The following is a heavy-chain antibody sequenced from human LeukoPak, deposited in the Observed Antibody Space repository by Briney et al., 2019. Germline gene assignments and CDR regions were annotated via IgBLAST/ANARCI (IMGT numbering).Heavy chain of an antibody. CDR3: ARDLGSGKYYYGMDV. CDR2: IWYDGSNK. Sequence: GGSLRLSCAASGFTFSSYGMHWVRQAPGKGLEWVAVIWYDGSNKYYADSVKGRFTISRDNSKNTLYLQMNSLRAEDTAVYYCARDLGSGKYYYGMDVWGQGTTVTVSS. V-gene: IGHV3-33*01. D-gene: IGHD3-10*01. J-gene: IGHJ6*02. CDR1: GFTFSSYG.